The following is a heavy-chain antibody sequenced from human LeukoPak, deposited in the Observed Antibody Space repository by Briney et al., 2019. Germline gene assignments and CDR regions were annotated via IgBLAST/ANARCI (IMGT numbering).Heavy chain of an antibody. CDR1: GFTFSNYW. CDR3: ARDPAMGFGELLYYYGMDV. D-gene: IGHD3-10*01. Sequence: GGSLRLSCAASGFTFSNYWMHWVRQAPGKGLEWVSGINWNGGSTGYADSVKGRFTISRDNAKNSLYLQMNSLRAEDTALYYCARDPAMGFGELLYYYGMDVWGQGTTVTVSS. V-gene: IGHV3-20*04. CDR2: INWNGGST. J-gene: IGHJ6*02.